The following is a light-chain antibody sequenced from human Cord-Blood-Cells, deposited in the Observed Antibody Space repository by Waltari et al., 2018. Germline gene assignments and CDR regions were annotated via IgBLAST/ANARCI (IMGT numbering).Light chain of an antibody. CDR3: QQYNNWPYT. Sequence: ELVMTQSPATLSVSPGERATLSCRASQSVSINLAWYQQKPGQAPRLLISGASTRATGIPARFSGSGSGTEFTLTISSLQSEDFAVYYCQQYNNWPYTFGQGTKLEIK. CDR1: QSVSIN. CDR2: GAS. V-gene: IGKV3-15*01. J-gene: IGKJ2*01.